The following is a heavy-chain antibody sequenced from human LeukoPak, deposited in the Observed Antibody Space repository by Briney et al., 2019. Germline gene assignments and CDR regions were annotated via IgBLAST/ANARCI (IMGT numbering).Heavy chain of an antibody. Sequence: SQTLSLTCTVSGGSINSGDYYWSWLRQPPGKGLEWIGYIYYSGSTYYNPSLKSRVTISVDTSKNQFSLKLSSVTAADSAVYYCAREDHCSSTSCSYFFDYWGQGTLVTVSS. CDR3: AREDHCSSTSCSYFFDY. CDR1: GGSINSGDYY. CDR2: IYYSGST. V-gene: IGHV4-30-4*01. D-gene: IGHD2-2*01. J-gene: IGHJ4*02.